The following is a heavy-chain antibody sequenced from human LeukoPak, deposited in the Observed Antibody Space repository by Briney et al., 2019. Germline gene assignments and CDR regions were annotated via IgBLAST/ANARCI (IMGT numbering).Heavy chain of an antibody. CDR2: FDPEDGET. CDR3: ATLWYYGSGSYIGAFDI. CDR1: GYTLTELS. D-gene: IGHD3-10*01. Sequence: ASVKVSCKVSGYTLTELSMHWVRQAPGKGLEWMGGFDPEDGETIYAQKFQGRVTMTEDTSTDTAYMELSSLRSEDTAVYYCATLWYYGSGSYIGAFDIWGQGTMVTISS. J-gene: IGHJ3*02. V-gene: IGHV1-24*01.